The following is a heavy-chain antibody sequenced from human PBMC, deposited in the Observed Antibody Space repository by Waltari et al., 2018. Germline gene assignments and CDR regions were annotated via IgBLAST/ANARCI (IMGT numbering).Heavy chain of an antibody. CDR3: AKGGYCSGCSCYPHLDY. V-gene: IGHV3-23*03. Sequence: EVQLLESGGCLGQPGGSLRLSCAAYGFTFSSYAMRWVRQAPGKGLEWVSVIYSGGSTYYADSVKGRFTISRDNSKNTLYLQMNSLRAEDTAVYYCAKGGYCSGCSCYPHLDYWGQGTLVTVSS. J-gene: IGHJ4*02. CDR1: GFTFSSYA. D-gene: IGHD2-15*01. CDR2: IYSGGST.